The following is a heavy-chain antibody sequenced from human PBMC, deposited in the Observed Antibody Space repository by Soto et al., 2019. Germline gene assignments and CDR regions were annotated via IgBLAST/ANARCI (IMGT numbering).Heavy chain of an antibody. V-gene: IGHV3-7*03. D-gene: IGHD1-26*01. CDR1: GFTFSRSW. CDR3: ARLAWGGGVDI. CDR2: IKADGSET. Sequence: EVQLVESGGGLVQPGGSLRLSCVASGFTFSRSWMSWVRQAPGKGLEWVANIKADGSETHFLDSVRGRFTVSRVNAKNSLFLEVSSLRAEDAGRYYCARLAWGGGVDIWGLGASVTVSS. J-gene: IGHJ6*02.